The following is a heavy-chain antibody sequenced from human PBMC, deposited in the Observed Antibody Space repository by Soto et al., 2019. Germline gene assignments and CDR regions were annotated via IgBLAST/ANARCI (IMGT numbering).Heavy chain of an antibody. Sequence: EVQLLESGGGLLKPGGSQRLSCAASGFTFSHFAMSWVRQAPGKGLERVSTLSGGDDSTYYADSVKDRFTISRDNSKNTLYLQLNSLRAEDTAVYYCAKKYHYGSGTYLYYFDYWGQGTLVTVSS. CDR1: GFTFSHFA. CDR2: LSGGDDST. V-gene: IGHV3-23*01. J-gene: IGHJ4*02. D-gene: IGHD3-10*01. CDR3: AKKYHYGSGTYLYYFDY.